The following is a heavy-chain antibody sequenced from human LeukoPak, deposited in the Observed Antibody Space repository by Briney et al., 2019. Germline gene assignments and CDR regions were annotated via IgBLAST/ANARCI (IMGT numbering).Heavy chain of an antibody. CDR3: ARSSDSYDSSGYYGY. J-gene: IGHJ4*02. D-gene: IGHD3-22*01. CDR2: IYSGGST. Sequence: GGSLRLSCAASGLTVSSNYMSWVRQAPGKGLEWVSVIYSGGSTYYADSVKGRFTISRDSSKNTLYLHMHSLRAEDTAVYYCARSSDSYDSSGYYGYWGQGTLVTVSS. CDR1: GLTVSSNY. V-gene: IGHV3-53*01.